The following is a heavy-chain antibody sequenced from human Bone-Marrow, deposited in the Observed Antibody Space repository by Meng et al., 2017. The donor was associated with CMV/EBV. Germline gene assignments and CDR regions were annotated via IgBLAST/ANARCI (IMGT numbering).Heavy chain of an antibody. V-gene: IGHV1-2*02. D-gene: IGHD1-26*01. CDR2: INPNSGGT. CDR3: ARYGAYSGSYGDFDY. J-gene: IGHJ4*02. CDR1: GYTFPGYY. Sequence: SGYTFPGYYMHWVRQAPGQGLEWMGWINPNSGGTNYAQKFQGRVTMTRDTSISTAYMELSRLRSDDTAVYYCARYGAYSGSYGDFDYWGQGTLVTVSS.